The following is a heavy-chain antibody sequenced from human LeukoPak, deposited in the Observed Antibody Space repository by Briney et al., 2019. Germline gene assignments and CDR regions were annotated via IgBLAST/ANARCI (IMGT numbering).Heavy chain of an antibody. V-gene: IGHV4-4*07. Sequence: PSETLSLTCTVSGGSIINHYWSWIRQRAGKGLEWIGRIYSSGSANYSPSLKSRVSMSIDTSNNHFSLNLTSVTAADTALYFCARDVRYASGWSTPESWGQGTLVTLSS. D-gene: IGHD6-19*01. CDR2: IYSSGSA. CDR3: ARDVRYASGWSTPES. CDR1: GGSIINHY. J-gene: IGHJ5*02.